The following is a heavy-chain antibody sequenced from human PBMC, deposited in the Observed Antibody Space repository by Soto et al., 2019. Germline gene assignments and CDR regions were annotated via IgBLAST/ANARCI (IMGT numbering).Heavy chain of an antibody. CDR2: INPNSGGT. Sequence: ASVKVSCKASGYTFTGYYMHWVRQAPGQGLEWMGWINPNSGGTNYAQKIQGWVTMTRDTSISTAYMELSRLRSDDTAVYYCAREGLVLVPTTVNSDYYYYAMDVWGQGTTVTVSS. CDR3: AREGLVLVPTTVNSDYYYYAMDV. J-gene: IGHJ6*02. D-gene: IGHD2-2*01. V-gene: IGHV1-2*04. CDR1: GYTFTGYY.